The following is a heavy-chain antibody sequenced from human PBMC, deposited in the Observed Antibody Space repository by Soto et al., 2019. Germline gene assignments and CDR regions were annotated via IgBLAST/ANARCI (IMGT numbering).Heavy chain of an antibody. J-gene: IGHJ4*02. V-gene: IGHV5-51*01. D-gene: IGHD6-19*01. CDR3: ARRTYESGWRHYFDY. CDR2: MYPTTSDT. Sequence: GESLKISCQGSGYSFSNFWIGWVRQMPGEGLEWMGLMYPTTSDTRYSPSFQGQVTFSADNSLNTAYLQWNTLRASDTAIYYCARRTYESGWRHYFDYWGQGTLVTVSS. CDR1: GYSFSNFW.